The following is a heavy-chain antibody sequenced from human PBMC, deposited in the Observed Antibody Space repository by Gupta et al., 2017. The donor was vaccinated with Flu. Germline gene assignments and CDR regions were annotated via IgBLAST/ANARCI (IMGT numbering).Heavy chain of an antibody. D-gene: IGHD3-16*01. CDR1: GFSFNEAW. J-gene: IGHJ4*02. CDR3: TSGGGTSDY. CDR2: VKKKTDGGTI. V-gene: IGHV3-15*01. Sequence: EGQLVESGGGVVKHGGSLSLPCAAFGFSFNEAWLSWVRQAPGKGLEWVGRVKKKTDGGTIDYAAPVKGRFTISRDDSRNTVYLQMNSLKSEDTAVYYCTSGGGTSDYWGQGTLVTVSS.